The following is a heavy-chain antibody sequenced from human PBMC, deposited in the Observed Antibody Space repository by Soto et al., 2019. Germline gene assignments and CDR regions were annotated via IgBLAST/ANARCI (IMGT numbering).Heavy chain of an antibody. Sequence: SETLSLTCTVSGGSISSYYWSWIRQPPGKGLEWIGYIYYSGSTNYNPSLKRRVTISVDTSKNQFSLKLSSVTAADTAVYYCARGATDYYYYYMDVWGKGTTVTVSS. J-gene: IGHJ6*03. CDR1: GGSISSYY. CDR3: ARGATDYYYYYMDV. V-gene: IGHV4-59*01. CDR2: IYYSGST.